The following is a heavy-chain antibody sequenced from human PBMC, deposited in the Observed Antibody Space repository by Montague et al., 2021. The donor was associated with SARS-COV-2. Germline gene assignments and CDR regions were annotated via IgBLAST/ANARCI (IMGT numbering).Heavy chain of an antibody. CDR2: IYGDGSKT. V-gene: IGHV3-23*03. CDR3: AKGWDPSGWIAIYDS. J-gene: IGHJ4*02. Sequence: SLRLSCAASGFIFSNYAMNWVRQTPGKGLEWVSVIYGDGSKTYYADSVKGRFTISRDNSKNTLYLQMNSLRTEDMALYYCAKGWDPSGWIAIYDSWGQGTLVPVSS. D-gene: IGHD6-19*01. CDR1: GFIFSNYA.